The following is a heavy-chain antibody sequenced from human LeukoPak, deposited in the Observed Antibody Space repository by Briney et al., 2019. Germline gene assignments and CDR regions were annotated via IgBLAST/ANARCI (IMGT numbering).Heavy chain of an antibody. Sequence: SETLSLTCAVYGGSFSGYYWSWIRQPPGKGLEWIGEINHSGSTNYNPSLKSRVTISVDTSKNQFSLKLSSVTAADTAVYYCARGRRLDSSGYYYEDAFDIWGQGTMVTVSS. D-gene: IGHD3-22*01. CDR1: GGSFSGYY. CDR2: INHSGST. J-gene: IGHJ3*02. V-gene: IGHV4-34*01. CDR3: ARGRRLDSSGYYYEDAFDI.